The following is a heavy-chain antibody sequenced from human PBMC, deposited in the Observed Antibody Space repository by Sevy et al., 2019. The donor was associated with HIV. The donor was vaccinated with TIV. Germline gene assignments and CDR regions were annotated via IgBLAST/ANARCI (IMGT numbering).Heavy chain of an antibody. D-gene: IGHD4-4*01. CDR2: INSDGSST. Sequence: GGSLRLSCAASGFTFSSYWMHWVRQAPGKGLVWVSRINSDGSSTSYADSVKGRFTISRDNAKNTLYLQMNSLRAEDKAVYYSARDGPTTSNYDYYYYGMDVWGQGTTVTVSS. CDR3: ARDGPTTSNYDYYYYGMDV. V-gene: IGHV3-74*01. CDR1: GFTFSSYW. J-gene: IGHJ6*02.